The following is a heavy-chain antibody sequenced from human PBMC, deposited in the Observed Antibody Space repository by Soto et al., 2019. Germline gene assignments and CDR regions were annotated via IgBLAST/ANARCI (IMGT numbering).Heavy chain of an antibody. V-gene: IGHV3-30*18. CDR1: GFTFSSYG. CDR2: ISYDGSNK. J-gene: IGHJ4*02. Sequence: PGGSLRLSCAASGFTFSSYGMHWVRQAPGKGLEWVAVISYDGSNKYYADSVKGRFTISRDNSKNTLYLQMNSLRAEDTAVYYCAKDQVRSSGWFSDSSSFDYWGQGTLVTVSS. CDR3: AKDQVRSSGWFSDSSSFDY. D-gene: IGHD6-19*01.